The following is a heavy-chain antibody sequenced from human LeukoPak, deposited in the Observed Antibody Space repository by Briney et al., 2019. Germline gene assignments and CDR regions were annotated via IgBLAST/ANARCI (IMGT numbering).Heavy chain of an antibody. V-gene: IGHV3-11*04. Sequence: PGGSLRLSCAASGFTFSDYYMSWIRQAPGKGLEWVSYISDSGNTIFYADSVKGRFTISRDNAKNSLYLQMNSLRAEDTAVYYCAREMVAAGTLFDSWGQGTLVTVSS. CDR2: ISDSGNTI. D-gene: IGHD6-13*01. CDR1: GFTFSDYY. CDR3: AREMVAAGTLFDS. J-gene: IGHJ4*02.